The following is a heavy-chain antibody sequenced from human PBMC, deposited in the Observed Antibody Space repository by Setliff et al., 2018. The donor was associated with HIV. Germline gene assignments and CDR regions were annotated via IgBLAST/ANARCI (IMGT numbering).Heavy chain of an antibody. Sequence: PGGSLRLSCAPSGFIFEDYGMNWVRQAAGKGLEWVSYISSSSSYTHYADSVKGRFTISRDNVKNSLYLQMNSLRAEDTAVYYCAKDHATSSWFTALLDYWGQGALVTVSS. J-gene: IGHJ4*02. CDR1: GFIFEDYG. V-gene: IGHV3-21*04. CDR3: AKDHATSSWFTALLDY. CDR2: ISSSSSYT. D-gene: IGHD6-13*01.